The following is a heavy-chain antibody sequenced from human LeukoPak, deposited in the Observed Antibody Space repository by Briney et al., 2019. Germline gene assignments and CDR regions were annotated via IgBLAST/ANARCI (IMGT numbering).Heavy chain of an antibody. Sequence: SETLSLTCTVSGGSISSYYWTWIRQPPGKGLEWIGEIHYSGSATYNPSLKSRVTISVDTSKNQFSLKMNSVTAADTAVYYCARGQWFRAFWSRGTPVTVSS. D-gene: IGHD3-10*01. J-gene: IGHJ4*02. CDR2: IHYSGSA. CDR3: ARGQWFRAF. CDR1: GGSISSYY. V-gene: IGHV4-59*12.